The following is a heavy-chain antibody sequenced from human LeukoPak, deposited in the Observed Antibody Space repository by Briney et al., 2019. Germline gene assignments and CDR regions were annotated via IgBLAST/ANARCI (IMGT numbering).Heavy chain of an antibody. V-gene: IGHV4-34*01. CDR2: INHSGST. D-gene: IGHD3-10*01. Sequence: SETLSLTCAVYGGSFSGYCWSWIRQPPGKGLEWIGEINHSGSTNYNPSLKSRVTISVDTSKNQFSLKLSSVTAADTAVYYCARGRGVTPVGGYFDYWGQGTLVTVSS. J-gene: IGHJ4*02. CDR1: GGSFSGYC. CDR3: ARGRGVTPVGGYFDY.